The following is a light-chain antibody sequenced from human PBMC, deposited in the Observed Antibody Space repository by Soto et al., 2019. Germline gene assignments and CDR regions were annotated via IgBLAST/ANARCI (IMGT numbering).Light chain of an antibody. CDR2: AAS. J-gene: IGKJ2*02. CDR1: QSIRSS. CDR3: QQSYSTPWT. V-gene: IGKV1-39*01. Sequence: DIQMTQSPSSLSASVGDRVTITCRASQSIRSSLIWYKQKPGKAPRLLIYAASSLQSGVPSRFSGSGSGTYFTFIINSLQPEDFETYFCQQSYSTPWTFGQGTKVEIK.